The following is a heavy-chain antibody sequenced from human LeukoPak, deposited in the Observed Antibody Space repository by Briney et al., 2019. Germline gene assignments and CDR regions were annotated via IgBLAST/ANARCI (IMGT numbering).Heavy chain of an antibody. V-gene: IGHV3-66*01. CDR2: IYSGGST. CDR1: GFTVSTNY. D-gene: IGHD6-6*01. Sequence: GGSLRLSCAASGFTVSTNYMSWVRQSPGKGLEWVSVIYSGGSTYYADSVKGRFTISRDNSKNTLYLQTNSLRAEDTALYYCARYYSSSSFRYYGMDVWGQGTTVTVSS. CDR3: ARYYSSSSFRYYGMDV. J-gene: IGHJ6*02.